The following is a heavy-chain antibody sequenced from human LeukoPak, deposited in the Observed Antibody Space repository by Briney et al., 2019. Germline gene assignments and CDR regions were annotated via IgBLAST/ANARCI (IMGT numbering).Heavy chain of an antibody. CDR2: IYYSGST. CDR3: ARDPTTVTTDYYYGMDV. Sequence: SETLSLTCTVSGGSISINTYYWSWIRQPPGKGLEWIGYIYYSGSTNYNPSLKSRVTISVDTSKNQFSLKLSSVTAADTAVYYCARDPTTVTTDYYYGMDVWGQGTTVTVSS. D-gene: IGHD4-11*01. V-gene: IGHV4-61*01. J-gene: IGHJ6*02. CDR1: GGSISINTYY.